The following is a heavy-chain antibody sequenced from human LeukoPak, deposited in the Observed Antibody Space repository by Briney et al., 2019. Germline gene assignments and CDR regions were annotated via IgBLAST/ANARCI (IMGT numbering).Heavy chain of an antibody. V-gene: IGHV4-59*08. CDR3: TRLDLQYTWFDP. J-gene: IGHJ5*02. CDR2: IFYSGST. Sequence: SETLSLTCTVSGGSISSYFWSWVRQPPGKGLGWIGYIFYSGSTNYNPSLKSRVTISVDTSKNQFSLKLRSVTAADTAVYYCTRLDLQYTWFDPWGQGTLVTVSS. CDR1: GGSISSYF.